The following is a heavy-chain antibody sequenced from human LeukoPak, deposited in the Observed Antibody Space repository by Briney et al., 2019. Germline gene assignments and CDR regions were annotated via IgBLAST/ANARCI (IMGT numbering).Heavy chain of an antibody. CDR1: GYTLSELS. Sequence: ASVKVSCKVSGYTLSELSIHWVRQGPGKGLEWMAGFVLEDGERIYAQKFRGRVRVTEDTSTDTAYMELSSLRSEDTAVYYCATLDLPPSTAAVASWGQGTLVTVSP. CDR3: ATLDLPPSTAAVAS. J-gene: IGHJ5*01. D-gene: IGHD6-13*01. CDR2: FVLEDGER. V-gene: IGHV1-24*01.